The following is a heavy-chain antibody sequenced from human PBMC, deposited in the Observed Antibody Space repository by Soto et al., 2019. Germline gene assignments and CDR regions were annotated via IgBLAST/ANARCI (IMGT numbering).Heavy chain of an antibody. CDR3: ARDMAVAPFDY. V-gene: IGHV3-7*01. CDR1: GFTFSSYW. CDR2: IKQDGSEK. D-gene: IGHD6-19*01. Sequence: EVQLVESGGGLVQPGGSLRLSCAASGFTFSSYWMSWVRQAPGKGLEWVANIKQDGSEKYYVDSVKGRFTISRDNAKNSLYLQMNSLRAEYTAVYYCARDMAVAPFDYWGQGTLVTVSS. J-gene: IGHJ4*02.